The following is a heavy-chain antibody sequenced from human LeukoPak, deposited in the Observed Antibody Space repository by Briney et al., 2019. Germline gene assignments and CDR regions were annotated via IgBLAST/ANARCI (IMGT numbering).Heavy chain of an antibody. CDR1: GYTFTCYY. V-gene: IGHV7-4-1*02. D-gene: IGHD6-13*01. Sequence: GASVKVSCKASGYTFTCYYMHWVRQAPGQGLEWMGWVNTNTGIPTYAQGFTGRFVLSLDTSVSTTYLQISSLKAEDTAVYYCARGSYISNLGPWGQGTLVTVSS. CDR3: ARGSYISNLGP. J-gene: IGHJ5*02. CDR2: VNTNTGIP.